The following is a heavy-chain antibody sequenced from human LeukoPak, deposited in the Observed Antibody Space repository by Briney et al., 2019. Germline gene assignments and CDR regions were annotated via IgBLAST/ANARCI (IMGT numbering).Heavy chain of an antibody. J-gene: IGHJ3*02. CDR3: ARGGRWLLPSGDAFDI. CDR1: GFTFSSYA. Sequence: GRSLRLSCAASGFTFSSYAMHWVRQAPGKGLEWVAVISYDGSNKYYADSVKGRFTISRDNSKNTLYLQMNSLRAEDTAVYYCARGGRWLLPSGDAFDIWGQGTMVTVSS. V-gene: IGHV3-30*04. D-gene: IGHD3-22*01. CDR2: ISYDGSNK.